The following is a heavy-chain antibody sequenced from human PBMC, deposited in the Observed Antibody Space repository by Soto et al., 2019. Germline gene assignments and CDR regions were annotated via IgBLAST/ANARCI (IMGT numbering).Heavy chain of an antibody. Sequence: SATLSITCTVSGGSIRSYYWSWIRQPPGKGLEWIGYIYYSGSTNYNPSLKSRVTISVDTSKNQFSLKLSSVTAADTAVYYCARGVVVHLTYFDPWGQGTLVTVSS. CDR3: ARGVVVHLTYFDP. CDR1: GGSIRSYY. J-gene: IGHJ4*02. V-gene: IGHV4-59*01. CDR2: IYYSGST. D-gene: IGHD3-22*01.